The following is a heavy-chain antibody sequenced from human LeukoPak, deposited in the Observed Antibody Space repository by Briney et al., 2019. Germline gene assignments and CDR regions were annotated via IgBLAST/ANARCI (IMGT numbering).Heavy chain of an antibody. V-gene: IGHV3-74*01. CDR2: INTDGSTT. CDR1: GFTFSNYW. Sequence: GGSLRLSCAAAGFTFSNYWMHWVRQAPGKGLVWVSRINTDGSTTNYADSVKGRFTISRDNAKNTLYLQMNSLRAEDTAVYYCARAVSTSLRSTAYWGQGTLVTVSS. D-gene: IGHD1-1*01. J-gene: IGHJ4*02. CDR3: ARAVSTSLRSTAY.